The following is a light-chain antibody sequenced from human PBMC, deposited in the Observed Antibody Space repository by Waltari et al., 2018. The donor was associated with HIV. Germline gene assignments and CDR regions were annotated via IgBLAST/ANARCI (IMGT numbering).Light chain of an antibody. Sequence: DIYMHQSPSSLSASVADSVPIPCRGSQTINTFLTWYQHTPGKAPKLLISAASTLQSGVPSRFSGSGSGTEFTLTISRLQPEDFATYYCQQSYSSPLSFGPGTRVEIK. V-gene: IGKV1-39*01. CDR1: QTINTF. CDR2: AAS. J-gene: IGKJ3*01. CDR3: QQSYSSPLS.